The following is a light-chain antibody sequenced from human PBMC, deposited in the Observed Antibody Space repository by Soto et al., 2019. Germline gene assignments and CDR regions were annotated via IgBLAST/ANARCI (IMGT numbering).Light chain of an antibody. CDR2: DNN. CDR3: GTWDSSLSAGV. J-gene: IGLJ1*01. V-gene: IGLV1-51*01. CDR1: SSDVGGYDY. Sequence: QSALTQPASVSGSPGQSITISCTGTSSDVGGYDYVSWYQQYPGKAPKLLIYDNNKRPSGIPDRFSGSKSGTSATLGITGLQTGDEADYYCGTWDSSLSAGVFGTGTKVTVL.